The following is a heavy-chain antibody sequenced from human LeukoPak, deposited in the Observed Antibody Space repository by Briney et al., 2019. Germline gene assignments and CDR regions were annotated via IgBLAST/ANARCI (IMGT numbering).Heavy chain of an antibody. J-gene: IGHJ4*02. V-gene: IGHV3-23*01. D-gene: IGHD2-2*01. CDR1: GFTFSRYG. Sequence: GGSLRLSCAASGFTFSRYGMHWVRQAPGKGLEWVSAISGSGGSTYYADSVKGRFTISRDNSKNTLYLQMNSLRAEDTAVYYCAKDPQYQLLWGQGTLVTVSS. CDR2: ISGSGGST. CDR3: AKDPQYQLL.